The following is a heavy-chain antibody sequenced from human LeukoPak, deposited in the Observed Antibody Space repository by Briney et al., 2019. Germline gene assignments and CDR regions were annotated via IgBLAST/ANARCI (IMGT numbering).Heavy chain of an antibody. CDR2: ISSSSSYI. CDR3: ARFPPKAYYYGSGSYYSIDRSLDY. J-gene: IGHJ4*02. Sequence: MSGGSLRLSCAASGFTFSSYSMNWVRQAPGKGLEWVSSISSSSSYIYYADSVKGRFTISRDNAKNSLYLQMNSLRAEDTAVYYCARFPPKAYYYGSGSYYSIDRSLDYWGQGTLVTVSS. CDR1: GFTFSSYS. D-gene: IGHD3-10*01. V-gene: IGHV3-21*01.